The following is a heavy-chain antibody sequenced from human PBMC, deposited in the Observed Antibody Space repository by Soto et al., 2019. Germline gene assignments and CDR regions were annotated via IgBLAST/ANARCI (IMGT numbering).Heavy chain of an antibody. V-gene: IGHV4-30-2*01. CDR1: GGSISSGGYS. J-gene: IGHJ4*02. CDR3: ARVTSWTRDFDY. Sequence: QLQLQESGSGLVKPSQTLSLTCAVSGGSISSGGYSWSWIRQPPGKGLEWIGYIYHSGSTYYNPTLQSRVTIAVDRTKNQFSLKLSSVTAADTAVYYCARVTSWTRDFDYWGQGTLVTVSS. CDR2: IYHSGST. D-gene: IGHD3-10*01.